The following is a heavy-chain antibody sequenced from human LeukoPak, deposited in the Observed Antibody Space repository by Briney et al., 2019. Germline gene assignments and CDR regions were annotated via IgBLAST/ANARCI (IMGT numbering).Heavy chain of an antibody. CDR3: ARPRLLFGSGPILV. J-gene: IGHJ4*02. CDR1: GGSISSSSYY. CDR2: IYYSGST. V-gene: IGHV4-39*07. D-gene: IGHD3-10*01. Sequence: SETLSLTCTVSGGSISSSSYYWGWIRQPPGKGLEWIGSIYYSGSTYYNPSLKSRVTISVDTSKNQFSLKLSSVTAADTAVYFCARPRLLFGSGPILVWGQGTLVTVSS.